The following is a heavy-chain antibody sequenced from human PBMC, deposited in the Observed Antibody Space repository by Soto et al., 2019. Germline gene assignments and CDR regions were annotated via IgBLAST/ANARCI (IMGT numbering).Heavy chain of an antibody. CDR1: GFTLSSYA. CDR2: ISVSGGST. D-gene: IGHD6-19*01. J-gene: IGHJ1*01. V-gene: IGHV3-23*01. Sequence: GGSLRLSCPASGFTLSSYAMSWVRQAPGKGLEWVSAISVSGGSTYYADSVKGRFTISRDNSKNTLYLQMNSLRAEDTAVYYCAKDRAPIAVAGTGYFQHWGQGTLVTVSS. CDR3: AKDRAPIAVAGTGYFQH.